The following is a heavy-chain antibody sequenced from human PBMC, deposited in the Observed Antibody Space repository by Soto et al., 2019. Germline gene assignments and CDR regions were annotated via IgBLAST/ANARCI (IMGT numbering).Heavy chain of an antibody. CDR1: GSTFTSYG. J-gene: IGHJ6*02. D-gene: IGHD3-10*01. V-gene: IGHV1-18*04. CDR2: ISADNGNT. CDR3: ARDFLIRGDYYYYGMDV. Sequence: QVQLVQSGAEVKKPGASVKVSCKASGSTFTSYGISWVRQAPGQGLEWMGWISADNGNTNYAQKLQGRVTMTTDTSTSTAYMELRSLRSEDTAVYYCARDFLIRGDYYYYGMDVWGQWTTVTVSS.